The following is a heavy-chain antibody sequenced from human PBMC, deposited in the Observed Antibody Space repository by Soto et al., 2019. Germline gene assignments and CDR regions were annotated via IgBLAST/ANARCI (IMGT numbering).Heavy chain of an antibody. D-gene: IGHD3-3*01. CDR1: GYTFTSYY. CDR3: ARDRYSYYDFWSGSLPYYYYGMDV. V-gene: IGHV1-8*01. Sequence: ASVKVSCKACGYTFTSYYMHWVRQAPGQGLEWMGWMNPNSGNTGYAQKFQGRVTMTRNTSISTAYMELNSLRAEDTAVYYCARDRYSYYDFWSGSLPYYYYGMDVWGQGTTVTVSS. J-gene: IGHJ6*02. CDR2: MNPNSGNT.